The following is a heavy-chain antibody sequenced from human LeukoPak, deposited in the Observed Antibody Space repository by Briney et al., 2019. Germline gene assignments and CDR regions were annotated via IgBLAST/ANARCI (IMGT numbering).Heavy chain of an antibody. V-gene: IGHV1-18*01. D-gene: IGHD2-15*01. CDR1: GYTFTSYG. CDR3: ARDLSPSCCSGGSCYSDAFDI. Sequence: ASVKVSCKASGYTFTSYGISWVRQAPGQGLEWMGWISAYNGNTNYAQKLQGRVTMTTDTSTSTAYMELRGLRSDDTAVYYCARDLSPSCCSGGSCYSDAFDIWGQGTMVTVSS. J-gene: IGHJ3*02. CDR2: ISAYNGNT.